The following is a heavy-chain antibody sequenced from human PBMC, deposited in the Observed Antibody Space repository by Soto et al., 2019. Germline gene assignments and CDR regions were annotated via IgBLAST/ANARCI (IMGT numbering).Heavy chain of an antibody. J-gene: IGHJ6*03. V-gene: IGHV1-8*01. D-gene: IGHD6-19*01. CDR2: MNPNSGNT. CDR1: GYTFTSYD. Sequence: GASVMVSFKASGYTFTSYDINWVRQATGQGLERMGWMNPNSGNTGYAQKYQGRVTMTRNTSISTAYMELSSLRSEKSSVYFCVMGRAVSVDYYYYYIDVWGKGTTVTVSS. CDR3: VMGRAVSVDYYYYYIDV.